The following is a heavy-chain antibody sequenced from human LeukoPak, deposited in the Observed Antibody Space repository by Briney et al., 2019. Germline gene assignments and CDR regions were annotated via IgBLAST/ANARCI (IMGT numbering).Heavy chain of an antibody. CDR2: IYYSGRT. CDR1: GGSISSSSCY. J-gene: IGHJ4*02. CDR3: ARRWNDAFDY. D-gene: IGHD1-1*01. V-gene: IGHV4-39*01. Sequence: PSETLSLTCSVSGGSISSSSCYWGWIRQPPGKGLEWIGSIYYSGRTYYNPSLKSRVTISVDTSKNQFSLKLSSVTTADTAVYYCARRWNDAFDYWGQGTLVTVSS.